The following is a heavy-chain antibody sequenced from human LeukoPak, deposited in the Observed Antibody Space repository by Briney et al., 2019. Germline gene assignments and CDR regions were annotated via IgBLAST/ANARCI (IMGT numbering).Heavy chain of an antibody. Sequence: SVKVSCKASGFTFTSSAMQWVRQARGQRLEWIGWIVVGSGNTNYAQKFQERVTITRDMSTSTAYMELSSLRSEDTAVYYCAAGQGFRSRRLDYWGQGTLVTVSS. CDR2: IVVGSGNT. J-gene: IGHJ4*02. CDR3: AAGQGFRSRRLDY. CDR1: GFTFTSSA. V-gene: IGHV1-58*02.